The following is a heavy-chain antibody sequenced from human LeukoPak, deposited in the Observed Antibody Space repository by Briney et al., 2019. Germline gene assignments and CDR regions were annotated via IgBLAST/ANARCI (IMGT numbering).Heavy chain of an antibody. J-gene: IGHJ1*01. CDR3: ARRAVTTVTSSSPAEYFQH. D-gene: IGHD4-17*01. Sequence: SETLSLTCAVSGYSISSGYYWGWIRQPPGKGLEWIGEINHSGSTNYNPSLKSRVTISVDTSKNQFSLKLSSVTAADTAVYYCARRAVTTVTSSSPAEYFQHWGQGTLVTVSS. V-gene: IGHV4-38-2*01. CDR1: GYSISSGYY. CDR2: INHSGST.